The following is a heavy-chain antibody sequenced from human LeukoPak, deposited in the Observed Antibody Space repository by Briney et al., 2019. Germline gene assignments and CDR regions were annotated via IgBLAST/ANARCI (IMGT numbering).Heavy chain of an antibody. J-gene: IGHJ6*02. CDR3: ARGGVLVVTAIPTSPTSYYYYGMDV. CDR1: GYTFTSYD. CDR2: MNPNSGNT. V-gene: IGHV1-8*01. D-gene: IGHD2-21*02. Sequence: ASVKVSCKASGYTFTSYDINWVRQATGQGLEWMGWMNPNSGNTGYAQKFQGRVTMTRNTSISTAYMELSSLRSEDTAVYYCARGGVLVVTAIPTSPTSYYYYGMDVRGQGTTVTVSS.